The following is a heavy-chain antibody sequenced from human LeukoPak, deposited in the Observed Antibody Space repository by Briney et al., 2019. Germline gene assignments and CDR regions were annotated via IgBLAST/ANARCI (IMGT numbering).Heavy chain of an antibody. CDR3: ARGRGSYFY. Sequence: TSQTLSLTCTVSGDSISNGVYYWSWIRQHPGKGLEWIGYIYYSGSTYYNPSLKSRVTISVDKSKNQFSLKLSSVTAADTAVYYCARGRGSYFYWGQGTLVTVSS. J-gene: IGHJ4*02. V-gene: IGHV4-31*03. CDR1: GDSISNGVYY. CDR2: IYYSGST. D-gene: IGHD1-26*01.